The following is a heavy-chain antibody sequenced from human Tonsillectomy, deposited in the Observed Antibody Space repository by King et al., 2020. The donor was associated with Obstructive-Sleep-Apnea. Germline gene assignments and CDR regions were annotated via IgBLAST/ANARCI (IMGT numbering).Heavy chain of an antibody. Sequence: VQLQESGPGLVKPSETLSLTCTVSGGSISSYYWSWIRQPPGKGLEGIGYIYYSGSTNYNPSLKSRVTISVDTSKNQFSLKLSSVTAADTAVYYCAREDYYGSGSYSYWGQGTLVTVSS. J-gene: IGHJ4*02. D-gene: IGHD3-10*01. CDR3: AREDYYGSGSYSY. CDR2: IYYSGST. V-gene: IGHV4-59*01. CDR1: GGSISSYY.